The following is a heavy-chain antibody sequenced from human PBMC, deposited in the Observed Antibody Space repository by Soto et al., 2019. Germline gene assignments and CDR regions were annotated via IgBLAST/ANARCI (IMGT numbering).Heavy chain of an antibody. CDR2: ITHGGST. J-gene: IGHJ4*02. Sequence: PSETLSLTCAVYSGSFSGYYYSWIRQSPGKGLDWFGEITHGGSTTYSPSLKSRVTMSLDTSKNQFSLNMTSMTAADTAVYYCARGRLFLTTSGLAITYFDYWGQGTLVTVSS. D-gene: IGHD3-3*01. CDR1: SGSFSGYY. V-gene: IGHV4-34*01. CDR3: ARGRLFLTTSGLAITYFDY.